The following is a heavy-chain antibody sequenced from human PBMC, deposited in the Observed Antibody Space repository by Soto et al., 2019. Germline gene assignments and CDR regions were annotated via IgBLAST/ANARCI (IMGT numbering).Heavy chain of an antibody. CDR3: AHRQRPTVLFDY. Sequence: QITLKESGPTLVKPTQTLTLTCTFSGFSLSTSGVGVGWIRQPPGKALEWLALIYWDDDKRYSPSLKSRLTINKDTSKNQVVLTMTNMDPVDTATYYCAHRQRPTVLFDYWGQGTLVTVSS. D-gene: IGHD4-17*01. J-gene: IGHJ4*02. CDR1: GFSLSTSGVG. V-gene: IGHV2-5*02. CDR2: IYWDDDK.